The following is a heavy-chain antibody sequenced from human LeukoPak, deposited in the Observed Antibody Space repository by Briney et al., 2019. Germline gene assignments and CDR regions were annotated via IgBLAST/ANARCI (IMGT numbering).Heavy chain of an antibody. D-gene: IGHD5-12*01. V-gene: IGHV1-24*01. CDR1: GYTLTELS. CDR2: FDPEDGET. J-gene: IGHJ4*02. CDR3: ATGYSGYVAFDY. Sequence: ASVKVSCKVSGYTLTELSMHWVRQAPGKGLEWMGGFDPEDGETIYAQKFQGRVTMTEDTSTDTAYMELSSLRSEDTAVYYCATGYSGYVAFDYWGQGTLVTVSS.